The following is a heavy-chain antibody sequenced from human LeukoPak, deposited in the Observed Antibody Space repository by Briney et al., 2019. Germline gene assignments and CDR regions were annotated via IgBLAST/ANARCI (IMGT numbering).Heavy chain of an antibody. J-gene: IGHJ4*02. CDR3: AKDAQWELLYIGY. V-gene: IGHV3-9*01. CDR2: ISWNSGSI. D-gene: IGHD1-26*01. Sequence: PGRSLRLSCAASGFTFDDYAMHWVRQAPGKGLEWVSGISWNSGSIGYADSVKGRFTISRDNAKNSLYLQMNSLRAEDTALYYCAKDAQWELLYIGYWGQGTLVTVSS. CDR1: GFTFDDYA.